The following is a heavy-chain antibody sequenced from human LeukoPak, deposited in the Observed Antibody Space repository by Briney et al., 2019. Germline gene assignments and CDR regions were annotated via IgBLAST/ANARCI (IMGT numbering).Heavy chain of an antibody. CDR1: GFSFSNYA. CDR3: ARGHCRRTSCYSSGGYYYYSMDV. V-gene: IGHV3-30-3*01. D-gene: IGHD2-2*01. CDR2: TSYDESNK. Sequence: GGSLRLSCAASGFSFSNYAMNWVRQAPGKGLEWVAVTSYDESNKYYADSVKGRFTISRDNSKSTLYLQMNSLRAEDTAIYFCARGHCRRTSCYSSGGYYYYSMDVWGQGTTVIVSS. J-gene: IGHJ6*02.